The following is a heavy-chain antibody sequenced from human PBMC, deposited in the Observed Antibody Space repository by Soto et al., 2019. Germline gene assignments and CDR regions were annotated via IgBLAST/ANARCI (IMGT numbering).Heavy chain of an antibody. CDR3: AKDHPPYGDPRTYYFDY. Sequence: GGSLRLSCAASGFTFSSYAMSWVRQAPGKGLEWVSTISGSGHSTYYADSVKGRFTISRDNSKNTLYLQMSSLRAEDTAVYYCAKDHPPYGDPRTYYFDYWGQGTLVTVSS. CDR1: GFTFSSYA. CDR2: ISGSGHST. J-gene: IGHJ4*02. D-gene: IGHD4-17*01. V-gene: IGHV3-23*01.